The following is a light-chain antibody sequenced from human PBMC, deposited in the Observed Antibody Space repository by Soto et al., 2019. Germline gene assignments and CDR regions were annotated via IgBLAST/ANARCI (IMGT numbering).Light chain of an antibody. Sequence: EIVLTQSPGTLSLSPGERATLSCRASHSVTSRYLAWYQQKPGQAPRLLIYGAYSRATGIPDRFSGSGSGTDFTLTISRLEPEDFAVYYCQQYGSSPPYTFGQGTKLVIK. CDR3: QQYGSSPPYT. V-gene: IGKV3-20*01. J-gene: IGKJ2*01. CDR2: GAY. CDR1: HSVTSRY.